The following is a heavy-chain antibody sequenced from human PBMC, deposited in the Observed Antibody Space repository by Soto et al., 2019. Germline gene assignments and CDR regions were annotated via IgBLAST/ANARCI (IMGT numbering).Heavy chain of an antibody. J-gene: IGHJ5*02. CDR3: ARYVTTVSPFDP. CDR2: IIPIFGTA. CDR1: GGTFSSYA. Sequence: SVKVSCKASGGTFSSYAISWVRQAPGQGLEWMGGIIPIFGTANYAQKFQGRVTITADESTSTAYMELSSLRSEDTAVYYCARYVTTVSPFDPWGQGTLVTVSS. V-gene: IGHV1-69*13. D-gene: IGHD4-17*01.